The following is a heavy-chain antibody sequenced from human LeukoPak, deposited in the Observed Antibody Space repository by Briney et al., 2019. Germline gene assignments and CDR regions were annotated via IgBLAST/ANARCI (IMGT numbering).Heavy chain of an antibody. V-gene: IGHV1-58*02. D-gene: IGHD6-13*01. CDR2: IVVGSGNT. CDR1: GFTFTSSA. Sequence: ASVKVSCKASGFTFTSSAMQWVRQARGQRLEWIGWIVVGSGNTNYAQKFRERVTITRDMSTSTAYMELSSLRSEDTAVYYCAARFNGAGQLVDYWGQGTLVTVSS. CDR3: AARFNGAGQLVDY. J-gene: IGHJ4*02.